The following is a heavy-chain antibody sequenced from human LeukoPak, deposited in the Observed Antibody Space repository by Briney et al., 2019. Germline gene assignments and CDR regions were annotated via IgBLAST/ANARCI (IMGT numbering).Heavy chain of an antibody. D-gene: IGHD2/OR15-2a*01. V-gene: IGHV4-61*01. CDR2: IYYSGST. Sequence: SETLSLTCTVSGGSISSSSYYWGWIRQPPGKGLEWIGYIYYSGSTNYNPSLKSRVTISVDTSKNQFSLKLSSVTAADTAVYYCARDSIYGMDVWGQGTTVTVSS. CDR3: ARDSIYGMDV. CDR1: GGSISSSSYY. J-gene: IGHJ6*02.